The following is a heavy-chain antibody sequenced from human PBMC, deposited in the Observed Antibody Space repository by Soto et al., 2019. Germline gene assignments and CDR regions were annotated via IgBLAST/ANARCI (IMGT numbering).Heavy chain of an antibody. D-gene: IGHD5-12*01. CDR2: INHSGST. Sequence: SETLSLTCAVYGGSFSGYYWSWIRQPPGKGLEWIGEINHSGSTNYNPSLKSRVPISVDTSKNQFSLKLSSVTAADTAVYYCARLRFYYGMDVWGQGTTVTVS. CDR1: GGSFSGYY. V-gene: IGHV4-34*01. CDR3: ARLRFYYGMDV. J-gene: IGHJ6*02.